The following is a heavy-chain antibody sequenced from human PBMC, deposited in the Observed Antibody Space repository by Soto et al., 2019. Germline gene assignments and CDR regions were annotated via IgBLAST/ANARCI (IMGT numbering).Heavy chain of an antibody. J-gene: IGHJ5*02. CDR3: ALEVRGRGYPKWFDP. CDR2: ISYDGSNK. CDR1: GFTFSSYG. Sequence: GRSLRLSREASGFTFSSYGMHWVRQAPGKGLEWVAVISYDGSNKYYADSVKGRFTISRDNSKNTLYLQMNSLRAEDTAVYYGALEVRGRGYPKWFDPGGQGTLVTVSS. D-gene: IGHD5-18*01. V-gene: IGHV3-30*03.